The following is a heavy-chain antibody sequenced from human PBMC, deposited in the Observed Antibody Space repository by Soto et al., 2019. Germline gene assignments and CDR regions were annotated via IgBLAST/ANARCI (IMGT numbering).Heavy chain of an antibody. CDR3: ARERQVGPSSGRFDP. CDR2: ITYNGRT. V-gene: IGHV4-31*03. J-gene: IGHJ5*02. CDR1: GDSINSDSVY. Sequence: QVHLQESGPGLVKPSQTLSLTCSVNGDSINSDSVYWSWIRQSPGKGLEYIGYITYNGRTFYNPSLKSRVTMSMDTPKNQFSLEVRSVTAADTAVYYCARERQVGPSSGRFDPWGQGTLVTVST.